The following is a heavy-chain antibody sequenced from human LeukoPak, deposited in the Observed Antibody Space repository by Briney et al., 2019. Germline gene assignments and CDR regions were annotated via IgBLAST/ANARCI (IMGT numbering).Heavy chain of an antibody. Sequence: PGGSLRLSCAASGFTFSSYEMNWVRQAPGKGLEWVSYISSGSTIYYADSVKGRFTISRDNAKNSLYLQMNSLRAEDTAVYYCARASITMVRGEDYGMDVWGKGTTVTVSS. CDR3: ARASITMVRGEDYGMDV. V-gene: IGHV3-48*03. D-gene: IGHD3-10*01. CDR2: ISSGSTI. CDR1: GFTFSSYE. J-gene: IGHJ6*04.